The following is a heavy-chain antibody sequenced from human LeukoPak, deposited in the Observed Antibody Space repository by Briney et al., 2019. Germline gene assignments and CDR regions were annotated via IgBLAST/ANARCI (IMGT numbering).Heavy chain of an antibody. CDR3: ARGPNRWWVVSRNWGMDV. CDR1: GLSIGDNS. Sequence: PGGSLRISCAASGLSIGDNSMHWVRQAPGKGLEWVSLISWDESTTYYSDSVKGRFTVSRDSSKNSLHLQMNSLRTEDTALYYCARGPNRWWVVSRNWGMDVWGQGTTVTVSS. D-gene: IGHD2-15*01. V-gene: IGHV3-43*01. CDR2: ISWDESTT. J-gene: IGHJ6*02.